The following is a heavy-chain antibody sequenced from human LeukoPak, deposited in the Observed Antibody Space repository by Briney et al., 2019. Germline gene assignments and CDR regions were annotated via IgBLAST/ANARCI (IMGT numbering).Heavy chain of an antibody. V-gene: IGHV3-23*01. CDR3: ARTVSDYSFYYFDN. CDR1: GFTFSSYA. D-gene: IGHD4-11*01. CDR2: ISGSDDFT. J-gene: IGHJ4*02. Sequence: GGSLRLSCAASGFTFSSYATNWVRQAPGKGLEWVSTISGSDDFTYYADSVKGRFTISRDNSKNTLYLQMSSLSAEDTAVYYCARTVSDYSFYYFDNWGQGTLVTVSS.